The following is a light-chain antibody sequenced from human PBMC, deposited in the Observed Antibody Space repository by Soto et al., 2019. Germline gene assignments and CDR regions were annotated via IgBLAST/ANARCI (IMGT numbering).Light chain of an antibody. CDR2: DDN. V-gene: IGLV3-21*02. J-gene: IGLJ2*01. CDR3: HVWDSSSDHPVV. CDR1: MIGHKT. Sequence: SYELTQSPSVSLAPGQTASITCGGGMIGHKTVNWYQQKPGQAPVLVVYDDNNRPSGIPERCSGSNSGNTATLAISRVEAGDEADYDCHVWDSSSDHPVVFGGGTKLTV.